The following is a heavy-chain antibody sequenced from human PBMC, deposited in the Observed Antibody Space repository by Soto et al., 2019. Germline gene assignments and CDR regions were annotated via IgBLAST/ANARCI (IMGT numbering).Heavy chain of an antibody. CDR3: ARGEQYSGRIFDY. J-gene: IGHJ4*01. CDR1: GDSFSSNSAG. V-gene: IGHV6-1*01. Sequence: QTLSLTCAITGDSFSSNSAGWSWVRQSPSRGLEWLGRTYYRSKWYYEYAVSVRGRITINPDTSKNQYSLQLNSVTPEDTAVYFCARGEQYSGRIFDYWGQGTLVTVSS. CDR2: TYYRSKWYY. D-gene: IGHD1-26*01.